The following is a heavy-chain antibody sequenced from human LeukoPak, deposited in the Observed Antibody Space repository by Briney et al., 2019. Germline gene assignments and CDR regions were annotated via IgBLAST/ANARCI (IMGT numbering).Heavy chain of an antibody. Sequence: PGGSLRLSCAVSGFTFSSYAMSWGRHAPREGLEWVSAISVSGGSTYYADSLKGRFTSSRDNSKNKLYLQMNSLRAEDTAVYYCAKDRDIGSTSCNFDYWGQGTLLTVSS. J-gene: IGHJ4*02. V-gene: IGHV3-23*01. CDR3: AKDRDIGSTSCNFDY. CDR1: GFTFSSYA. CDR2: ISVSGGST. D-gene: IGHD2-2*01.